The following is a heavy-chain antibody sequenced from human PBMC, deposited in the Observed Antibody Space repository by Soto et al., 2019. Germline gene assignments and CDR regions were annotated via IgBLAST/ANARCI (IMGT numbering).Heavy chain of an antibody. V-gene: IGHV1-18*01. CDR1: GYTFTSYG. J-gene: IGHJ3*02. CDR2: ISAYNGNT. CDR3: ARGGLERFLEWLLPLAI. D-gene: IGHD3-3*01. Sequence: QVQLVQSGAEVKKPGASVKVSCKASGYTFTSYGITWVRQAPGQGLEWMGWISAYNGNTNYAQKLQGRVTMTTDTSTSSAYMELRSLRSDDTAVYYCARGGLERFLEWLLPLAIWGQGTMVTVSS.